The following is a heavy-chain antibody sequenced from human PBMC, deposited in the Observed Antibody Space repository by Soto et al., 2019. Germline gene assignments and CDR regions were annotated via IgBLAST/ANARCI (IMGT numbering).Heavy chain of an antibody. CDR3: ASPDFWSGYFSGCVAFDI. J-gene: IGHJ3*02. CDR1: GGSIRSGGYY. Sequence: QVQLQESGPGLVKPSQTLSLTCTVSGGSIRSGGYYWSWIRQHPGKGLAWIGYIYYSGSTYYNPSLKSRVTISVDTSKNQFSLKLSSVTAADTAVYYCASPDFWSGYFSGCVAFDIWGQGTMVTVSS. D-gene: IGHD3-3*01. CDR2: IYYSGST. V-gene: IGHV4-31*03.